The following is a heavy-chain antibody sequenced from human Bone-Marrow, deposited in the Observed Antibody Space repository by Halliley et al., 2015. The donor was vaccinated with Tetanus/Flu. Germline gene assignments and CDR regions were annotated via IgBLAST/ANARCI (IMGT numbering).Heavy chain of an antibody. J-gene: IGHJ3*01. V-gene: IGHV3-23*01. Sequence: SGSGDPPHSAASVKGRSTVSRDNSKNTLFLQVNSLRAEDTAVYYCARVSGNDFWSGDYPDALDVWGQGTTVTVSS. CDR2: SGSGDPP. CDR3: ARVSGNDFWSGDYPDALDV. D-gene: IGHD3-3*01.